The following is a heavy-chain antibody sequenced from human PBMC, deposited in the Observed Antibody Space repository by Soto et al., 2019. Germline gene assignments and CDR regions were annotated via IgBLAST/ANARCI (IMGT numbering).Heavy chain of an antibody. V-gene: IGHV4-34*01. CDR3: ARVSRVSVLRFLEWSWYFDL. CDR2: INHSGST. Sequence: SETLSLTCAVYGGSFSGYYWSWIRQPPGKGLEWIGEINHSGSTNYNPSLKSRVTISVDPSKNQFSLKLSSVTAADTAVYYCARVSRVSVLRFLEWSWYFDLWGRGTLGTVSS. CDR1: GGSFSGYY. D-gene: IGHD3-3*01. J-gene: IGHJ2*01.